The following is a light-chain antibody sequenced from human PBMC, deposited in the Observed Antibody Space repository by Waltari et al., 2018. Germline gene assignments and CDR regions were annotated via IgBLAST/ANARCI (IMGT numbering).Light chain of an antibody. CDR3: SSYVGHTLWV. J-gene: IGLJ3*02. CDR1: DYNY. Sequence: QSALAQPASVSGSPGQSITFSCTGDYNYVSWYQQHPGRAPKLVIYDFTNRPSGVSDLFSGSNSGNTASLTISGLQAEDEAYYYCSSYVGHTLWVFGGGTKLTVL. CDR2: DFT. V-gene: IGLV2-14*03.